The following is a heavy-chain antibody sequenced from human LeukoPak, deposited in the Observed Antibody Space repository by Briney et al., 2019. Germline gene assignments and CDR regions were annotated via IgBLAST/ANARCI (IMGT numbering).Heavy chain of an antibody. V-gene: IGHV3-23*01. CDR2: ISGSGGST. Sequence: GSLSLSCAASGFTFSSYAMSWVRQAPGKGLEWVSAISGSGGSTYYADSVKGRFTISRDNSKNTLYLQMNSLRAEDTAVYYCAKDRELWYYYFDYWGQGTLVTVSS. CDR1: GFTFSSYA. CDR3: AKDRELWYYYFDY. J-gene: IGHJ4*02. D-gene: IGHD5-18*01.